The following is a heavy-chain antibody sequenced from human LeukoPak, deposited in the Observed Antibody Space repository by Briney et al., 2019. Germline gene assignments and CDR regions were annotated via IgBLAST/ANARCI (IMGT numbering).Heavy chain of an antibody. V-gene: IGHV1-69*04. J-gene: IGHJ4*02. Sequence: GASVKVSCKASGGTFSSYAISWVRQAPGQGLEWMGRIIPILGIANYAQKFQGRVTITADKSTSTAYMELSSLRSEDTAVYYCARGGAVADFDYWGQGTLVTVSS. D-gene: IGHD6-19*01. CDR1: GGTFSSYA. CDR3: ARGGAVADFDY. CDR2: IIPILGIA.